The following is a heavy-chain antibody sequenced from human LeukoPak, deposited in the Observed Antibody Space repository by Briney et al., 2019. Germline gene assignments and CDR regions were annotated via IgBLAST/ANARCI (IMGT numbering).Heavy chain of an antibody. CDR1: GGSISGTTHN. D-gene: IGHD6-13*01. Sequence: SETLSLTCSVSGGSISGTTHNWGWIRQPPGKGLEWIATIYYSESTKKSPSLKSRVTISLDTSRNQFFLKLSSVTAADTAVYYCARQGSSSWYGWYFDLWGRGSLVTVSS. V-gene: IGHV4-39*01. CDR3: ARQGSSSWYGWYFDL. J-gene: IGHJ2*01. CDR2: IYYSEST.